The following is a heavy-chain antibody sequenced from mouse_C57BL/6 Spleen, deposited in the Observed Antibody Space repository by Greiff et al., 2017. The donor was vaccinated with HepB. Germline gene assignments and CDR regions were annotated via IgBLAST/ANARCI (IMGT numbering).Heavy chain of an antibody. CDR3: ASVYYGYGEGYYFDY. D-gene: IGHD2-2*01. Sequence: QVQLKQSGAELAKPGASVKLSCKASGYTFTSYWMHWVKQRPGQGLEWIGYINPSSGYTKYNQKFKDKATLTADKSSSTAYMQLSSLTYEDSAVYYCASVYYGYGEGYYFDYWGQGTTLTVSS. J-gene: IGHJ2*01. CDR2: INPSSGYT. CDR1: GYTFTSYW. V-gene: IGHV1-7*01.